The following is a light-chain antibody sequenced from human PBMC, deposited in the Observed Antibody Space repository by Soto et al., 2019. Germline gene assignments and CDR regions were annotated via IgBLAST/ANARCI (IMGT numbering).Light chain of an antibody. J-gene: IGKJ2*01. CDR3: MQGTDWPYT. CDR1: QSPVTTDGNTY. Sequence: DLVMTQSPLSLPVTLGQPASISCRSSQSPVTTDGNTYLNWFQQRPAQSPRRLIYKVSIRDSGVPDRFSGSGSGTEFTLKISRVEVEDVGVYYCMQGTDWPYTFGQGTKLEI. V-gene: IGKV2-30*01. CDR2: KVS.